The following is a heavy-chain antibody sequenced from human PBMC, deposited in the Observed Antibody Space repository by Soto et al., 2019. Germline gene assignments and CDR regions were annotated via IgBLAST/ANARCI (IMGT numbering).Heavy chain of an antibody. CDR3: ARGPGGLGEFSLDY. Sequence: SETLSLTCTVSGGSINSYYWSWIRQPAGKGLEWIGRIYSGGSTDYNPSLKSRVTMSVDTSKNQFSLTLTSVTAADTAVYFCARGPGGLGEFSLDYWGQGTLVTVSS. D-gene: IGHD3-10*01. CDR1: GGSINSYY. J-gene: IGHJ4*02. V-gene: IGHV4-4*07. CDR2: IYSGGST.